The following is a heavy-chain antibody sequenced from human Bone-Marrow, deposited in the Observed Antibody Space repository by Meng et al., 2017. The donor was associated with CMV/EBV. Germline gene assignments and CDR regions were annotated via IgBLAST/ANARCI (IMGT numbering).Heavy chain of an antibody. J-gene: IGHJ4*02. CDR2: ISSSGSTI. V-gene: IGHV3-11*01. Sequence: GESLKISCAASGFTFSYYYMSWIRQAPGKGLEWVSYISSSGSTIYYADSVKGRFTISRDNAKNSLYLQMNSLRAEDTAVYYCARGALRWLQSPPVFWGQGTLVTVSS. CDR3: ARGALRWLQSPPVF. CDR1: GFTFSYYY. D-gene: IGHD5-24*01.